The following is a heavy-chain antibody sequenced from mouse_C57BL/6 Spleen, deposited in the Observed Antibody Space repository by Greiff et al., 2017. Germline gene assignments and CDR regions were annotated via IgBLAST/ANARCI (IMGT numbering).Heavy chain of an antibody. J-gene: IGHJ4*01. D-gene: IGHD1-1*01. Sequence: LVESGAELARPGASVKLSCKASGYTFTSYGISWVKQRTGQGLEWIGEIYPRSGNTYYNEKFKGKATLTADKSSSTAYMELRSLTSEDSAVYFCARFTVVARGAMDYWGQGTSVTVSS. CDR2: IYPRSGNT. CDR3: ARFTVVARGAMDY. CDR1: GYTFTSYG. V-gene: IGHV1-81*01.